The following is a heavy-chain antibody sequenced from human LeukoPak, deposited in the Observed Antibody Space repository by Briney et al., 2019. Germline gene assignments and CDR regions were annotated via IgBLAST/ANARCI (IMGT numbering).Heavy chain of an antibody. D-gene: IGHD3-10*02. J-gene: IGHJ4*02. CDR1: GYTLTELS. CDR3: AKSGTMFDRLDY. Sequence: ASVKVSCKVSGYTLTELSMHWVRQAPGKGLEWMGGFDPEDGETIYAQKFQGRVTMTEDTSTDTAYMELSSLRSEDTAVYYCAKSGTMFDRLDYWGRGTLVAVSS. V-gene: IGHV1-24*01. CDR2: FDPEDGET.